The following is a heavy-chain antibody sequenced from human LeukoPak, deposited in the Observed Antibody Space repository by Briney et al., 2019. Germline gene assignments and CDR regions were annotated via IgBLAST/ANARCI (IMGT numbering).Heavy chain of an antibody. CDR1: GGSISSYY. D-gene: IGHD6-6*01. V-gene: IGHV4-59*01. CDR2: ISYSGTT. Sequence: PSETLSLTCTVSGGSISSYYWSWIRQPPGKGLEWIGYISYSGTTNYNPSLKSRVTISVDTSKNQFSLKLSSVTAADTAVYYCARGGSSPFDYWGQGTLVTVSS. CDR3: ARGGSSPFDY. J-gene: IGHJ4*02.